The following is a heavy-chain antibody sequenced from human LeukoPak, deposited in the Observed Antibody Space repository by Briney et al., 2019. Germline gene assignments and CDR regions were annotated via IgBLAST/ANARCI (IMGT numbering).Heavy chain of an antibody. CDR1: GSTFTRYY. J-gene: IGHJ4*02. Sequence: ASVKVSCKASGSTFTRYYIHWVRQAPGQGLEWMGWINPNSGGTNYAQKFQGRVTMTRDTSISTAYMELSRLRSDDTAVYYCARVSRRDGYNLGYWGQGTLVTVSS. CDR2: INPNSGGT. V-gene: IGHV1-2*02. CDR3: ARVSRRDGYNLGY. D-gene: IGHD5-24*01.